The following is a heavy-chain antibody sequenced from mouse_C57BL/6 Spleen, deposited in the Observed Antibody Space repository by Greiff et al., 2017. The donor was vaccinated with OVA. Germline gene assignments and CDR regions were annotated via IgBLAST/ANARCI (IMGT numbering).Heavy chain of an antibody. CDR3: TRWITTVVANYFDY. CDR2: IDPETGGT. J-gene: IGHJ2*01. D-gene: IGHD1-1*01. V-gene: IGHV1-15*01. Sequence: QVQLKESGAELVRPGASVTLSCKASGYTFTDYEMHWVKQTPVHGLEWIGAIDPETGGTAYNQKFKGKAILTADKSSSTAYMELRSLTSEDSAVYYCTRWITTVVANYFDYWGQGTTLTVSS. CDR1: GYTFTDYE.